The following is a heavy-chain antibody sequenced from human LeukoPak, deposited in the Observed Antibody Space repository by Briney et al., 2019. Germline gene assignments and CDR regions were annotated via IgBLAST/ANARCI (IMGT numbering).Heavy chain of an antibody. CDR3: TTVFAIAVAGDASENDY. CDR2: IKSKTDGGTT. V-gene: IGHV3-15*01. CDR1: GFTFSNAW. D-gene: IGHD6-19*01. J-gene: IGHJ4*02. Sequence: GGSLRLSCAASGFTFSNAWMSWVRQAPGKGLEWVGRIKSKTDGGTTDYAAPVKGRFTISRDDSKNTLYLQMNSLKIEDTAVYYCTTVFAIAVAGDASENDYWGQGTLVTVSS.